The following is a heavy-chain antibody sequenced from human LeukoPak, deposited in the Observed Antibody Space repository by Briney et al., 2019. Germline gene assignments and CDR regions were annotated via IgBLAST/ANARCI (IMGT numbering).Heavy chain of an antibody. CDR3: ARELNRYDSSGLAV. Sequence: ASVKVSCKASGYTFTSYGISWVRQAPGQGLEWMGLISAYNGNTNYAQKLQGRVTMTTDTSTSTAYMELRSLRSDDTAVYYCARELNRYDSSGLAVWGQGTMVTVSS. D-gene: IGHD3-22*01. V-gene: IGHV1-18*01. CDR1: GYTFTSYG. CDR2: ISAYNGNT. J-gene: IGHJ3*01.